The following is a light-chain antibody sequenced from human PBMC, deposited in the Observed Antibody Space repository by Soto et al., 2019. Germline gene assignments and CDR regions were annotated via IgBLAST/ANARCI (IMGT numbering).Light chain of an antibody. CDR1: SGHSSYI. CDR3: ETWDSKNRG. V-gene: IGLV4-60*02. Sequence: QPVLTQSSSASASLGSSVKLTCTLSSGHSSYIIAWHQQQPGKAPRYLMKLEGSGSYNKGSGVPDRFSGSSSGADRYLTISNLQLEDEADYYCETWDSKNRGFGGGTKLTVL. J-gene: IGLJ3*02. CDR2: LEGSGSY.